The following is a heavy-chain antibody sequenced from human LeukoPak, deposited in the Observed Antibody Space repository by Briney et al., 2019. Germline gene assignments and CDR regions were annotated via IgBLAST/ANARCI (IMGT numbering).Heavy chain of an antibody. J-gene: IGHJ5*02. V-gene: IGHV1-46*01. D-gene: IGHD6-13*01. CDR1: GYTXTSYY. Sequence: ASVKVSCKASGYTXTSYYMHGVRQAPGQGLEWMGIINPSGGSTSYAQKFQGRVTMTRDTSTSTVYMELSSLRSEDTAVYYCAILRSKRLYSSSPNWFDPWGQGTLVTVSS. CDR2: INPSGGST. CDR3: AILRSKRLYSSSPNWFDP.